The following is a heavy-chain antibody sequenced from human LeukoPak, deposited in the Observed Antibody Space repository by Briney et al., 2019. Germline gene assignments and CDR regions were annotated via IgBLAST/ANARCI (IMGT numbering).Heavy chain of an antibody. D-gene: IGHD5-18*01. Sequence: GGSLRLSCADSGFTFSSYSMNWVRQAPGKGLEWVSSISSSSSYIYYADSAKGRFTISRDNAKNSLYLQMNSLRAEDTAVYYCARVVGYSYGNDYWGQGTLVTVSS. CDR1: GFTFSSYS. CDR3: ARVVGYSYGNDY. CDR2: ISSSSSYI. V-gene: IGHV3-21*01. J-gene: IGHJ4*02.